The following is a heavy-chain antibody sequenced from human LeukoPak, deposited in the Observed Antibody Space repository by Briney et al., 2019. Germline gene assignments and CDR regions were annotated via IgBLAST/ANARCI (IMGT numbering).Heavy chain of an antibody. D-gene: IGHD6-19*01. J-gene: IGHJ5*02. CDR2: ISSSSSYI. CDR3: ASTRLRIAVAGTVFDP. V-gene: IGHV3-21*01. CDR1: GFTFSSYS. Sequence: GGSLRLSCAASGFTFSSYSMNWVRQAPGKGLEWVSSISSSSSYIYYADSVKGRFTISRDNAKNSLYLQMDSLRAEDTAVYYCASTRLRIAVAGTVFDPWGQGTLVTVSS.